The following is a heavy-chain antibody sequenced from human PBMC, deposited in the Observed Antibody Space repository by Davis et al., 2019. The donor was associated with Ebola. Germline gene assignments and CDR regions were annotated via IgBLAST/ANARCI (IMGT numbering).Heavy chain of an antibody. J-gene: IGHJ4*02. D-gene: IGHD1-1*01. V-gene: IGHV3-23*01. CDR1: GFTFKNYA. Sequence: GESPKISCAASGFTFKNYAMSWVRQPAGTGLEWVSGISGSGGSTDYADSVRGRFNVARDNSKNTLSLHMHSLRAEDTAIYYCAKELTDTAVWPTVSESWGQGTLVTVSS. CDR3: AKELTDTAVWPTVSES. CDR2: ISGSGGST.